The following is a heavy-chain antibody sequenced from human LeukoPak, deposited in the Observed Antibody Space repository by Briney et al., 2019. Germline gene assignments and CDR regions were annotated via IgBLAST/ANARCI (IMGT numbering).Heavy chain of an antibody. CDR3: AHRPGDGSLAFDP. J-gene: IGHJ5*02. Sequence: SGPTLVNPTPTLTLTCTFSGFSLSSSEVAVGWIRQPLGKPLDWLALIYWDDDSRYTPYLGSRLTITKDISKNQVVLTMTNVNPVDTATYYCAHRPGDGSLAFDPWGQGTLVTVSS. V-gene: IGHV2-5*02. CDR2: IYWDDDS. CDR1: GFSLSSSEVA. D-gene: IGHD1-26*01.